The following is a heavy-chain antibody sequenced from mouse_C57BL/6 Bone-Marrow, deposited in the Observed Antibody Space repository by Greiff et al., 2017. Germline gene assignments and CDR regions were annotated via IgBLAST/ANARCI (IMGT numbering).Heavy chain of an antibody. D-gene: IGHD1-1*01. Sequence: EVKLVESGGGLVQPKGSLKLSCAASGFSFNTYAMNWVRQAPGKGLEWVARIRSKSNNYATYYADSVKDRFTISRDDSESMLYLQMNNLKTEDTAMYYCVSEGYGSSYEAWFAYWGQGTLVTVSA. V-gene: IGHV10-1*01. CDR1: GFSFNTYA. CDR3: VSEGYGSSYEAWFAY. J-gene: IGHJ3*01. CDR2: IRSKSNNYAT.